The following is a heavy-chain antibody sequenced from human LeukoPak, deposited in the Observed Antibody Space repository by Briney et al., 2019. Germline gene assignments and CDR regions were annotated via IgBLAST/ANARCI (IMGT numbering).Heavy chain of an antibody. J-gene: IGHJ4*01. D-gene: IGHD5-24*01. CDR2: ISYDGSNK. CDR1: GFTFSSYA. V-gene: IGHV3-30-3*01. CDR3: AKEAQRWLRYYFDY. Sequence: GGSLRLSCAASGFTFSSYAMHWVRQAPGKGLEWVAVISYDGSNKYYADSVKGRFTISRDNSKNTLYLQMNSLRAEDTAVYYCAKEAQRWLRYYFDYWGQGTLVTVSS.